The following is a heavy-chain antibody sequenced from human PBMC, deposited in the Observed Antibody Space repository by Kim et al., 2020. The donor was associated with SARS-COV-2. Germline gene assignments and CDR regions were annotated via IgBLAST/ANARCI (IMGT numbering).Heavy chain of an antibody. D-gene: IGHD3-3*01. CDR3: ARVGGVVIISQNNWFDP. CDR1: GGSVSSGSYY. Sequence: SETLSLTCTVSGGSVSSGSYYWSWIRQPPGKGLEWIGYIYYSGSTNYNPSLKSRVTISVDTSKNQFSLKLSSVTAADTAVYYCARVGGVVIISQNNWFDPWGRGTVATVS. V-gene: IGHV4-61*01. CDR2: IYYSGST. J-gene: IGHJ5*02.